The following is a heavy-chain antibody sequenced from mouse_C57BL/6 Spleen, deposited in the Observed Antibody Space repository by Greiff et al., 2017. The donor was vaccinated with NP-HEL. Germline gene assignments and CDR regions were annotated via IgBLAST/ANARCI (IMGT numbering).Heavy chain of an antibody. CDR3: ARVDCWYAGMDY. CDR1: GYTFTSYW. CDR2: INPSNGGT. Sequence: QVQLQQPGTELVKPGSSVKLSCKASGYTFTSYWMHWVKQRPGQGLEWIGNINPSNGGTNYNEKFKNKATLTVDKSSSTAYMQLSSLTSEDAAVYYCARVDCWYAGMDYWGQGTSVTVSS. J-gene: IGHJ4*01. D-gene: IGHD1-1*02. V-gene: IGHV1-53*01.